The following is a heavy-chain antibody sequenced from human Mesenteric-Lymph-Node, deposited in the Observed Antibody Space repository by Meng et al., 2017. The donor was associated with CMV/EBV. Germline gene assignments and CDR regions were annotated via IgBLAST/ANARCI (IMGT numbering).Heavy chain of an antibody. J-gene: IGHJ4*02. Sequence: FSGFSLSTSGVALGWIRQAPGKALEWLSLIYWDHDKRYSPSLNSRLTVTKDTSTNQVVLTLTNMDPVDTATYYFAYAYYPSGSYYRVWGQGTLVTVSS. CDR3: AYAYYPSGSYYRV. V-gene: IGHV2-5*02. CDR2: IYWDHDK. D-gene: IGHD3-10*01. CDR1: GFSLSTSGVA.